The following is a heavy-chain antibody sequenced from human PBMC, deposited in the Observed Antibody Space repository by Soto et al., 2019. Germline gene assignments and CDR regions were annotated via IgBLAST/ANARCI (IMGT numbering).Heavy chain of an antibody. V-gene: IGHV3-64D*06. CDR2: ITNNGGST. D-gene: IGHD2-2*01. CDR1: GFTFSNYA. J-gene: IGHJ4*02. Sequence: TGGSLRLSCSASGFTFSNYAIHWVRQAPGKGLEYVAAITNNGGSTYYADSMKGRFTISRDNSKSTVFLQMSSLRPEDTAIYYCVKDHAPYHLNFELWGRGTLVTVSS. CDR3: VKDHAPYHLNFEL.